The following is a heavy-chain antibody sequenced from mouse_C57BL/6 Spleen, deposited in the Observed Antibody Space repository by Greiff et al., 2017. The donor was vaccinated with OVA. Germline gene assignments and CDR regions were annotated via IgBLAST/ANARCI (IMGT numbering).Heavy chain of an antibody. D-gene: IGHD1-1*01. V-gene: IGHV10-1*01. CDR1: GFSFNTYA. J-gene: IGHJ1*03. CDR2: IRSKSNNYAT. Sequence: EVKLMESGGGLVQPKGSLKLSCAASGFSFNTYAMNWVRQAPGKGLEWVARIRSKSNNYATYYADSVKDRFTISRDDSESMLYLQMNNLKTEDTAMYYCVRHLLWYFDVWGTGTTVTVSS. CDR3: VRHLLWYFDV.